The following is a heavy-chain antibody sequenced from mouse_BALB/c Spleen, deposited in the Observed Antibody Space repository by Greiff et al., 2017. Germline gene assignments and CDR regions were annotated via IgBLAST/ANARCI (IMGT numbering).Heavy chain of an antibody. J-gene: IGHJ2*01. CDR1: GFTFSSFG. D-gene: IGHD1-1*01. V-gene: IGHV5-17*02. CDR2: ISSGSSTI. CDR3: ARSGYYGSYYFDY. Sequence: DVKLVESGGGLVQPGGSRKLSCAASGFTFSSFGMHWVRQAPEKGLEWVAYISSGSSTIYYADTVKGRFTISRDNPKNTLFLQMTSLRSEDTAMYYCARSGYYGSYYFDYWGQGTTLTVSS.